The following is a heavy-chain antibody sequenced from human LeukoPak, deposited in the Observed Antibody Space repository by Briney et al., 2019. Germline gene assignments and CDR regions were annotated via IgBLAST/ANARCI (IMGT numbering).Heavy chain of an antibody. CDR3: ARGNGGGYGNLDS. Sequence: ASVKVSCKASGYTFIGYYMHWVRQAPGQGLEWMGWINPIGGGTNYAQKFQGGVTMTRDTSISTAYMELSSLRSDDTAVYYCARGNGGGYGNLDSWGQGTLVIVSS. CDR1: GYTFIGYY. CDR2: INPIGGGT. D-gene: IGHD3-22*01. V-gene: IGHV1-2*02. J-gene: IGHJ4*02.